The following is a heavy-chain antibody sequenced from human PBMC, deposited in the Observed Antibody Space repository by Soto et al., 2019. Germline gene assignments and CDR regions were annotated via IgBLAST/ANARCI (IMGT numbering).Heavy chain of an antibody. CDR2: IIPILGIA. V-gene: IGHV1-69*08. Sequence: QVQLVQSGAEVKKPGSSVKVSCKASGGTFSSYTISWVRQAPGQGLEWMGRIIPILGIANYAQKFQGRVTITADKSTSTAYMELSSLRSEDTAVYYCARERSQYITRPGYFDLWGRGTLVTVSS. CDR3: ARERSQYITRPGYFDL. D-gene: IGHD6-6*01. CDR1: GGTFSSYT. J-gene: IGHJ2*01.